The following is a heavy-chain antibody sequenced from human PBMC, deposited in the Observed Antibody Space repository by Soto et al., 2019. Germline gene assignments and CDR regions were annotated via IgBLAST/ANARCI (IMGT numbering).Heavy chain of an antibody. CDR2: VYYSGST. Sequence: QLQLQESGPGLVKPSETLSLTCTVSGGSVSSSSYYWGWVRQPPGKGLEWIGSVYYSGSTYYNPSIESCCTIAVDNSKNQFSLKLMSWSAADTAVYYWGRLEGLGTISYYFDYWGQGALVTVSS. J-gene: IGHJ4*02. CDR3: GRLEGLGTISYYFDY. CDR1: GGSVSSSSYY. V-gene: IGHV4-39*01. D-gene: IGHD3-9*01.